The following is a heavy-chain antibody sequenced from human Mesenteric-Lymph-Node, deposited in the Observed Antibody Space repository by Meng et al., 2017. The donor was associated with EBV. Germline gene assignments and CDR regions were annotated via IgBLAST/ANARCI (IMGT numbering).Heavy chain of an antibody. CDR1: GFNFNDYY. J-gene: IGHJ5*02. D-gene: IGHD3-22*01. CDR3: ARSYDSTGYTTS. V-gene: IGHV3-11*01. CDR2: TSSAGTTI. Sequence: QVSRMESGGGLVKPGGSLRLSCAASGFNFNDYYMSWIRQSPGKGLEWLSYTSSAGTTIYYAESVKGRFTISRDNAKNSLYLQMNSLRAEDTAVYYCARSYDSTGYTTSWGQGTLVTVSS.